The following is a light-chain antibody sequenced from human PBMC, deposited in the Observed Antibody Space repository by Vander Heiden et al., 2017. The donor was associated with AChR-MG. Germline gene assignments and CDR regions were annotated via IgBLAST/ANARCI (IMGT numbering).Light chain of an antibody. Sequence: QSVLTQPPSVSAAPGQKVTIPCSGRRSNIGNHYVSWYQQVPGTAPKLVIYDNGKRPSGIPDRFSGSKSGTSATLGTTGLHTGDEADYFCGTWDTSLNAGVFGGGTKLTVL. CDR3: GTWDTSLNAGV. J-gene: IGLJ3*02. CDR2: DNG. V-gene: IGLV1-51*01. CDR1: RSNIGNHY.